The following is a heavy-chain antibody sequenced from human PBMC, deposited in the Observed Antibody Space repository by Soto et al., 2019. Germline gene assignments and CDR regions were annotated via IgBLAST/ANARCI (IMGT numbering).Heavy chain of an antibody. D-gene: IGHD6-13*01. CDR2: IWYDGSTK. CDR1: GFTFSSNG. J-gene: IGHJ6*03. CDR3: ARGSGIYYYYMDV. Sequence: QVQLVESGGGVVQPGRSLRLSCAASGFTFSSNGMHWVRQAPGKGLEWVAVIWYDGSTKYYADSVKGRFTISRDNSKSTLYLQMDSLRVDDTAVYYCARGSGIYYYYMDVWGKGTTVTVSS. V-gene: IGHV3-33*01.